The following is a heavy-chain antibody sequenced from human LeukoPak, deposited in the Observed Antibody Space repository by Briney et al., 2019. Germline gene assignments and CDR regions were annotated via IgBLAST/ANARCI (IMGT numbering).Heavy chain of an antibody. CDR1: GGSFSGYY. CDR3: ARTPHHYYYMDV. Sequence: SETLSLTCAVYGGSFSGYYWSWIRQPPGKGLEWIGYIYYSGSTNYNPSLKSRVTISVDTSKNQFSLKLSSVTAADTAVYYCARTPHHYYYMDVWGKGTTVTVSS. CDR2: IYYSGST. J-gene: IGHJ6*03. V-gene: IGHV4-59*01. D-gene: IGHD2-15*01.